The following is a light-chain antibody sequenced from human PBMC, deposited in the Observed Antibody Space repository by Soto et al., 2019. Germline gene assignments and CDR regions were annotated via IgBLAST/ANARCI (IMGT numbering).Light chain of an antibody. CDR2: GAS. Sequence: EIVLTQSPGTLSLSPGERATLSCRASQSVSSSYLAWYQQKPGQAPRLLIYGASSRASGVPDRFSGSGSGTDFTLTFSRLEPEDFAVYYCQQYGSSAWTFCQGTKVEI. CDR1: QSVSSSY. V-gene: IGKV3-20*01. CDR3: QQYGSSAWT. J-gene: IGKJ1*01.